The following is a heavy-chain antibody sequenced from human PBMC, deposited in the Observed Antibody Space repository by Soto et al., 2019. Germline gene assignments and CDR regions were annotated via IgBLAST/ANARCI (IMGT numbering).Heavy chain of an antibody. CDR2: ISGYNGKT. V-gene: IGHV1-18*01. Sequence: QAQLVQSGAEVKKPGASVKVSCKTSGYSFTSYGISWVRQAPGQGLEWVGWISGYNGKTNYAQKLQGRVTMTIDTXTTTVYMDLRSLRSDDTAVYYCARVLTWELSPFDYWGQGTLVTVSS. J-gene: IGHJ4*02. CDR3: ARVLTWELSPFDY. D-gene: IGHD1-26*01. CDR1: GYSFTSYG.